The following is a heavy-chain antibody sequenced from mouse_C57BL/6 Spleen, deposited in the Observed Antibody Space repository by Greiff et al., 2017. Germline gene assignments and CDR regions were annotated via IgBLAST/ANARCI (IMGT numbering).Heavy chain of an antibody. CDR2: IDPETGGT. CDR3: TRSPSQYYFDY. D-gene: IGHD4-1*01. V-gene: IGHV1-15*01. CDR1: GYTFTDYE. Sequence: VQLQQSGAELVRPGASVTLSCKASGYTFTDYEMHWVKQTPVHGLEWIGAIDPETGGTAYNQKFKGKAILTADKSSSTAYMELRSLTSEDSAVYYCTRSPSQYYFDYWGQGTTLTVSS. J-gene: IGHJ2*01.